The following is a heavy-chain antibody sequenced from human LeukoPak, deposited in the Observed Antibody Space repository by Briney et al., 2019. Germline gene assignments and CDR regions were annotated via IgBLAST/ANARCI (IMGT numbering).Heavy chain of an antibody. CDR3: ARHGQEGDLSGSGSCNAFDI. D-gene: IGHD3-10*01. J-gene: IGHJ3*02. V-gene: IGHV4-59*08. CDR1: GGSISSDY. Sequence: SETLSLTCIVSGGSISSDYWTWIRQPPGKGLEWIGNKYYSGSTNYNPSLKSRVTISVHTSKKQFSLKLSSVTAADTAVYYCARHGQEGDLSGSGSCNAFDIWGQGTMVSVSS. CDR2: KYYSGST.